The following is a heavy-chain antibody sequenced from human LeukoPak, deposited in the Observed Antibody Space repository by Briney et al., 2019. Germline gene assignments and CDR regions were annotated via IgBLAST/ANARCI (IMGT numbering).Heavy chain of an antibody. V-gene: IGHV4-34*01. D-gene: IGHD3-10*01. Sequence: SETLSLTCAVYGGSFSGYYWSWIRQPPGKGLEWIGEINHSGSTNYNPSLKSRVTIPVDTSKNQFSLKLNSVTAADTAVYYCARASLGSGNYGRYFDFWGQGTLVTVSS. CDR3: ARASLGSGNYGRYFDF. J-gene: IGHJ4*02. CDR2: INHSGST. CDR1: GGSFSGYY.